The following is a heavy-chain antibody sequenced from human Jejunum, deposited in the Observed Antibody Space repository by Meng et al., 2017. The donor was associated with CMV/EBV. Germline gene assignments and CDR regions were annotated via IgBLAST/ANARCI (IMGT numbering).Heavy chain of an antibody. CDR3: ARDLMTTITTGWFDP. Sequence: VKGDSYYWGWIRQPPGKALGWIGYIHYGGSTNYNPSLKSRVTISVGTSKNRFSLRLTSVTAADTAVYYCARDLMTTITTGWFDPWGQGTLVTVSS. CDR2: IHYGGST. D-gene: IGHD4-11*01. CDR1: VKGDSYY. V-gene: IGHV4-61*01. J-gene: IGHJ5*02.